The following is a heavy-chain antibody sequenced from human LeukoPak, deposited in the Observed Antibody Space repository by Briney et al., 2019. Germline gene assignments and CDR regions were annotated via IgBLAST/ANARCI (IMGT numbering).Heavy chain of an antibody. CDR1: GFTFSSYA. Sequence: TGGSLRLSCAASGFTFSSYAMHWVRQAPGKGLEWVAVISYDGSNKYYADSVKGRFTISRDNSKNTLYLQMNSLRAEDTAVYYCARSNGWELLEAFDIWGQGTMVTVSS. J-gene: IGHJ3*02. CDR2: ISYDGSNK. D-gene: IGHD1-26*01. CDR3: ARSNGWELLEAFDI. V-gene: IGHV3-30-3*01.